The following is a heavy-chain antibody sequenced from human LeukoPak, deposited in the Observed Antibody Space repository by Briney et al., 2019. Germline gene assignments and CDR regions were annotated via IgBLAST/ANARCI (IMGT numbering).Heavy chain of an antibody. CDR1: GFTFSSYE. Sequence: PGGSLRLSCATSGFTFSSYEMNWVRQAPGKGLEWISYISSSGSTLYYADSVKGRFTISRDNAKNTLYLQMNSLRAEDTAVYYCARDSGGYSYNFDYWGQGTLVTVSS. CDR3: ARDSGGYSYNFDY. D-gene: IGHD5-18*01. V-gene: IGHV3-48*03. J-gene: IGHJ4*02. CDR2: ISSSGSTL.